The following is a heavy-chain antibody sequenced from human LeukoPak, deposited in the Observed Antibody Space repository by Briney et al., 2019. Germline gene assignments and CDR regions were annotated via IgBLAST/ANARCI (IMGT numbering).Heavy chain of an antibody. CDR2: IYYSGST. D-gene: IGHD3-3*01. CDR1: GGSFSGYY. V-gene: IGHV4-59*01. J-gene: IGHJ6*03. Sequence: SETLSLTCAVYGGSFSGYYWSWIRQPPGKGLEWIGYIYYSGSTNYNPSLKGRVTISVDTSKNQFSLKLSSVTAADTAVYYCARATFVRDYYYYYYMDVWGKGTTVTVSS. CDR3: ARATFVRDYYYYYYMDV.